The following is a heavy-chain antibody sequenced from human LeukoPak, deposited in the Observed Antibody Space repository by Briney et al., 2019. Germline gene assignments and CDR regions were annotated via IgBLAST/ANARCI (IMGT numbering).Heavy chain of an antibody. D-gene: IGHD5-12*01. CDR1: GYTFTSYD. J-gene: IGHJ4*02. Sequence: ASVKVSCKASGYTFTSYDINWVRQATGQGLEWMGWMNPNSGSTGYAQKFQGRVTMTRNTSISTAYMELSSLRSEDTAVYYCARGGGYDVPFDYWGQGTLVTVSS. CDR2: MNPNSGST. CDR3: ARGGGYDVPFDY. V-gene: IGHV1-8*01.